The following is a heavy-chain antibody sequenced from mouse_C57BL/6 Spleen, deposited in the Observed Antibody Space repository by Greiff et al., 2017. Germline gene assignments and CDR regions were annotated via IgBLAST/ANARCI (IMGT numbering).Heavy chain of an antibody. D-gene: IGHD1-1*01. J-gene: IGHJ2*01. CDR1: GYTFTDYN. Sequence: EVKLMESGPELVKPGASVKIPCKASGYTFTDYNMDWVKQSHGKSLEWIGDINPNNGGTIYNQKFKGKATLTVDKSSSTAYMELRSLTSEDTAVYYCARGGYYGSSPFDYWGQGTTLTVSS. CDR2: INPNNGGT. V-gene: IGHV1-18*01. CDR3: ARGGYYGSSPFDY.